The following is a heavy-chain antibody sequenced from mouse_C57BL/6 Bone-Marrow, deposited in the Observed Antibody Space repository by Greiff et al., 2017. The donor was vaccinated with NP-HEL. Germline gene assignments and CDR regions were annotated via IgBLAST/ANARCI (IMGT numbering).Heavy chain of an antibody. CDR2: IDPSDSYT. CDR3: ARSFREYYFDY. D-gene: IGHD1-2*01. Sequence: QVQLQQPGAELVRPGTSVKLSCKASGYTFTSYWMHWVKQRPGQGLEWIGVIDPSDSYTNYNQKFKGKATLTVDTSSSTAYMQLSSLTSEDSAVYYCARSFREYYFDYWGQGTTLTVSS. CDR1: GYTFTSYW. V-gene: IGHV1-59*01. J-gene: IGHJ2*01.